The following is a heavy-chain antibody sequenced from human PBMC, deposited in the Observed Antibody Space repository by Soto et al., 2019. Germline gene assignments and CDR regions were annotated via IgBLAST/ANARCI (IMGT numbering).Heavy chain of an antibody. V-gene: IGHV4-59*01. CDR1: GGCISNYY. Sequence: SETRSLTCPVPGGCISNYYWNWMVESPGKGLEWIGYNYSSGSTHYNPSHQNRVTISIDTSKNQVSLKVNSVTAADTAVYYCARDHPHSYGVYYFDYWGQGTPVTVS. J-gene: IGHJ4*02. CDR2: NYSSGST. D-gene: IGHD5-18*01. CDR3: ARDHPHSYGVYYFDY.